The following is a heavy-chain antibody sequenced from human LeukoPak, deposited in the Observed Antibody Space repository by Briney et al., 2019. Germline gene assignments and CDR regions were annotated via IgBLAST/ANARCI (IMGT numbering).Heavy chain of an antibody. CDR1: GFIFRNYG. CDR3: AKDRVGATTTFDY. Sequence: GGSLRLSCAASGFIFRNYGMHWVRQAPGKGLEWVAFIWNDGSNKYYADSVKGRFTISRDNSKNTLYLQMNSLRAEDTAVYYCAKDRVGATTTFDYWGQGTLVTVSS. D-gene: IGHD1-26*01. J-gene: IGHJ4*02. V-gene: IGHV3-30*02. CDR2: IWNDGSNK.